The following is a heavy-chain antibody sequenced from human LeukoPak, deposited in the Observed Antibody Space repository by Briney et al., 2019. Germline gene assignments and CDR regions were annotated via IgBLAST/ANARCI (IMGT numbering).Heavy chain of an antibody. V-gene: IGHV4-38-2*02. D-gene: IGHD4-11*01. J-gene: IGHJ5*02. CDR3: ARETVTWFDP. CDR1: GYSISSGYY. CDR2: IYHSGRT. Sequence: SETLSLTCTVSGYSISSGYYWGWIRQPPGKGLEWIGSIYHSGRTFYNPSLKSRVTIPVDTSKNQFSLKLTSVTAADTAVYYCARETVTWFDPWGQGTLVTVSS.